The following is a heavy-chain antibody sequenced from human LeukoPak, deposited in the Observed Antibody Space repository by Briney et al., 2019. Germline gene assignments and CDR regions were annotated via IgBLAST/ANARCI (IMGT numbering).Heavy chain of an antibody. V-gene: IGHV3-30-3*01. D-gene: IGHD6-19*01. CDR3: ARGSVGRYGRGVAGLMDDI. Sequence: YPGGSLRLSCAASGFTFSSYAMHWVRQAPGKGLEWVAVISYDGSNKYYADSVKGRFTISRDNSKNTLYLQMNSLRAEDTAVYYCARGSVGRYGRGVAGLMDDIWGQGTLVAVSS. CDR2: ISYDGSNK. J-gene: IGHJ4*02. CDR1: GFTFSSYA.